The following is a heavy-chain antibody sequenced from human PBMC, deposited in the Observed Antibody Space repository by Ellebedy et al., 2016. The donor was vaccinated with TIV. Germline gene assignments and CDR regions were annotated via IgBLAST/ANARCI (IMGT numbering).Heavy chain of an antibody. CDR1: GGSFTGYY. J-gene: IGHJ5*02. CDR2: INHSGST. Sequence: SETLSLTCAVYGGSFTGYYYSWIRQPPGKGLEWIGEINHSGSTDYNPSLESRVTISMDASKNELSLKLTSVTAADTAVYYCVRENYEEFDPWGQGTLVTVSS. CDR3: VRENYEEFDP. V-gene: IGHV4-34*01. D-gene: IGHD3-22*01.